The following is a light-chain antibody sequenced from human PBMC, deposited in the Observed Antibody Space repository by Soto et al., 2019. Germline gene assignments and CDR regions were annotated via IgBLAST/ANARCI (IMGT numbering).Light chain of an antibody. J-gene: IGKJ1*01. CDR3: QQSYSTRWT. CDR1: QRISSY. Sequence: DIQMTQSPSCLSASVGERVTITCRASQRISSYLSWYQQKPGKAPKLLIYAASSLQSGVPSRFSGSGSGTDFTLTISILQPEDFATYYCQQSYSTRWTFGQGTKVEIK. CDR2: AAS. V-gene: IGKV1-39*01.